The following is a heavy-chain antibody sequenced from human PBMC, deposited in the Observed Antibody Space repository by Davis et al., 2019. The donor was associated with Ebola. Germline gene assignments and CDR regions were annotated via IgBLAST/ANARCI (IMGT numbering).Heavy chain of an antibody. CDR1: GDSVSSNCAS. V-gene: IGHV6-1*01. J-gene: IGHJ6*02. CDR3: ARDAAATFGMDV. Sequence: SQTLSLTCAISGDSVSSNCASWNWIRQSPSRGLEWLGRTYYRSKWYTDHAVSVKSRMTINPDTSKNQFSLQLNSVTPEDTAVYYCARDAAATFGMDVWGQGTTVTVSS. D-gene: IGHD2-15*01. CDR2: TYYRSKWYT.